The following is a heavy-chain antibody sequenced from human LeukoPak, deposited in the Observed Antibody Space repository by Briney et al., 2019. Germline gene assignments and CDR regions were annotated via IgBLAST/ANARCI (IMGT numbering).Heavy chain of an antibody. CDR3: ARGGATTLFDY. CDR1: GFTFSSYA. CDR2: VTSNGDKT. J-gene: IGHJ4*02. D-gene: IGHD1-26*01. Sequence: GGSLRLSCAASGFTFSSYAMHWVRQAPGKGLEYVSAVTSNGDKTYYGNSVKGRFTISRDNSKNTLYLQMGSLSIEDVAVYYCARGGATTLFDYWGQGTLVTVSS. V-gene: IGHV3-64*01.